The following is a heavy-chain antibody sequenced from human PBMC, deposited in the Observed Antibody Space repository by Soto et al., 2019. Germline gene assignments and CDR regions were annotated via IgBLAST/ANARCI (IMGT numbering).Heavy chain of an antibody. CDR2: FYYSGST. Sequence: SETLSLTCTVSGGSISSSSYYWGWIRQPPGKGLEWIGSFYYSGSTNYNPSLKSRVTISVDTSKNQFSLKLSSVTAADTAVYYCARSYGSCIDYWGQGTLVTVSS. CDR3: ARSYGSCIDY. J-gene: IGHJ4*02. CDR1: GGSISSSSYY. D-gene: IGHD2-15*01. V-gene: IGHV4-39*07.